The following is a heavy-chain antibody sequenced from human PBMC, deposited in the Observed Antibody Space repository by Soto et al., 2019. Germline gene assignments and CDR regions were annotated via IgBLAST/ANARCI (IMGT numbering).Heavy chain of an antibody. CDR2: ISGSGGST. V-gene: IGHV3-23*01. CDR3: ASRPVGNYYDSSGYQGVSWFDP. J-gene: IGHJ5*02. CDR1: GFTFSSYA. D-gene: IGHD3-22*01. Sequence: GGSLRLSCAASGFTFSSYAMSWVRQAPGKGLEWVSAISGSGGSTYYADSVKGRFTISRDNSKNTLYLQMNSLRAEDTAVYYCASRPVGNYYDSSGYQGVSWFDPWGQGTLVTVSS.